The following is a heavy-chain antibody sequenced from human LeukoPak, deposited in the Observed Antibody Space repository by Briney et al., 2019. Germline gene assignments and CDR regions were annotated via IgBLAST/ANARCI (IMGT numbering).Heavy chain of an antibody. CDR3: AREYYYGSGSAPFIDY. CDR1: GASISRHH. Sequence: SSETLSLTCTVSGASISRHHWSWIRQSPGKGLEWIGYIYNSGSTNHSPSLKSRVTISVDTSKNQFSLKLNSVTAGDTAVYYCAREYYYGSGSAPFIDYWGLGTLVTVSA. J-gene: IGHJ4*02. D-gene: IGHD3-10*01. V-gene: IGHV4-59*11. CDR2: IYNSGST.